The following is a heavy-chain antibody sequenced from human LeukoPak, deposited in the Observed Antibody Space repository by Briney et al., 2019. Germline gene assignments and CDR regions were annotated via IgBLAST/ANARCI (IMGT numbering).Heavy chain of an antibody. V-gene: IGHV3-7*01. D-gene: IGHD6-19*01. CDR3: ARAYQWRDFDY. Sequence: GGSLRLSCAASGFTFSSYWMSWVRQAPGKGLEWVANINQGGGKKYYVDSVKGRFTISRDNTENSLYLQMNSLRAEDTAVYYCARAYQWRDFDYWGQGTLVTVSS. CDR1: GFTFSSYW. CDR2: INQGGGKK. J-gene: IGHJ4*02.